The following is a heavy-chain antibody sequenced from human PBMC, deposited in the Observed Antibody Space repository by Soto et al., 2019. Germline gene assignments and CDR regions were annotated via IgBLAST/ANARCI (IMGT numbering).Heavy chain of an antibody. J-gene: IGHJ5*02. CDR3: EISQGASSHWFVP. D-gene: IGHD3-3*02. Sequence: SETLSLTCTVSGDSVTNRDYYWGWIRQPPGKGLEWIGIIQYSGEIHYTTSLESRLSMPRDTSKIDFSLRLSSVTAADTALYYCEISQGASSHWFVPRRQRTLVTVSS. V-gene: IGHV4-39*01. CDR2: IQYSGEI. CDR1: GDSVTNRDYY.